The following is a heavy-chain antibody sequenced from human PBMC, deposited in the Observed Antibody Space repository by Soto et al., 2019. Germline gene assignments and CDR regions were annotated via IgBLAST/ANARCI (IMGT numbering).Heavy chain of an antibody. V-gene: IGHV3-53*01. J-gene: IGHJ4*02. CDR2: IYSGGRT. CDR1: GFTARSNY. D-gene: IGHD6-13*01. Sequence: EVQLVESGGGLIQPGGSLRLSCAASGFTARSNYMGWVRQAPGRGLEWVSSIYSGGRTYYADSVEGRFTISRDNSKNTLYLQMNSLRDEDTAVYYCARQQPAYFDDWGQGTLVTVSS. CDR3: ARQQPAYFDD.